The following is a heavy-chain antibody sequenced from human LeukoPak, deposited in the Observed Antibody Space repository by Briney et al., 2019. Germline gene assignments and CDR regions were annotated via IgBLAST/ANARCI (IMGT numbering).Heavy chain of an antibody. CDR1: GFTFSSYG. J-gene: IGHJ6*03. V-gene: IGHV3-23*01. CDR3: AKGRYYYYYMDV. Sequence: PGGTLRLSCAASGFTFSSYGMSWVRRAPGKGLEWVSAISGSGGTTYYADSVKGRFTISRDNSKNTLYLQMNSLRAEDTAIYYCAKGRYYYYYMDVWGKGTTVTISS. CDR2: ISGSGGTT.